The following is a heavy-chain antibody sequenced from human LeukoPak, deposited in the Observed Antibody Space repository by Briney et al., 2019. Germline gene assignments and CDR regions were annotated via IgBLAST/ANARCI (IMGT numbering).Heavy chain of an antibody. D-gene: IGHD2-2*01. J-gene: IGHJ4*02. CDR1: GGSFSGYY. CDR3: ASVDCSSTSCPAGY. V-gene: IGHV4-34*01. CDR2: INHSGST. Sequence: PSETLSLTCAVYGGSFSGYYWSWIRQPSGKGLEWIGEINHSGSTNYNPSLKSRVTISVDTSKNQFSLKLSSVTAADTAVYYCASVDCSSTSCPAGYWGQGTLVTVSS.